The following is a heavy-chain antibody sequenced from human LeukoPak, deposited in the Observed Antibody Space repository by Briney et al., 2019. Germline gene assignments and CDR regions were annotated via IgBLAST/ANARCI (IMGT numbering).Heavy chain of an antibody. D-gene: IGHD3-9*01. CDR2: FYPSGNT. V-gene: IGHV4-4*07. CDR1: GGSISSYN. Sequence: SETLSLTCTVSGGSISSYNWGWIRQSAGKGLEWIGRFYPSGNTNYNPSLKSRVTMSVDTSKNQFSLRLTSVTAADTAVYYCARDSSDVVYYDISTGSNWFDPWGQGTLVTVSS. J-gene: IGHJ5*02. CDR3: ARDSSDVVYYDISTGSNWFDP.